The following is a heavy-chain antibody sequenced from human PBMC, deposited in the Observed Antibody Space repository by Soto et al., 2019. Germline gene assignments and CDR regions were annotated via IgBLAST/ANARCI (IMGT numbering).Heavy chain of an antibody. Sequence: GGSLRLSCAASGISFSNAWMSWVRQAPWKGLEWVGRIYSRTDGGTVDYAAPVRGRFTISRDDSKNTVYLQMNSLQTEDTAVYYCGTGSCCSAENTLDYGGQGTLVTVSS. D-gene: IGHD2-2*01. J-gene: IGHJ4*02. V-gene: IGHV3-15*01. CDR2: IYSRTDGGTV. CDR1: GISFSNAW. CDR3: GTGSCCSAENTLDY.